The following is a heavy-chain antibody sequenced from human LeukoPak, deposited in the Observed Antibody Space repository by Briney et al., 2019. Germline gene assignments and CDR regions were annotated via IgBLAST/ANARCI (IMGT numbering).Heavy chain of an antibody. Sequence: GESLKISCKGSGYSFSDYWIGWVRQMPGKGLEWMGIIYPGDSDTRYSPSFLGQVTISADKSISTAYLQWSSLKASDTAMYYCARYPLLVPAATGGWFDPWGQGTLVTVSS. J-gene: IGHJ5*02. CDR3: ARYPLLVPAATGGWFDP. CDR1: GYSFSDYW. V-gene: IGHV5-51*01. D-gene: IGHD2-2*01. CDR2: IYPGDSDT.